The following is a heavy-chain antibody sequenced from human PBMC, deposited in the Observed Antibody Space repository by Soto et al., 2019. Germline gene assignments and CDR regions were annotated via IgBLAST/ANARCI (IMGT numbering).Heavy chain of an antibody. V-gene: IGHV1-2*02. CDR3: AKDRVRTPNGADSFDV. CDR1: GYAFGAYY. D-gene: IGHD2-8*01. J-gene: IGHJ3*01. CDR2: INPHGGGA. Sequence: QVQLVQSGAEVKKPGASVKVSCKASGYAFGAYYIYWVRQAPGQGLEWMGYINPHGGGARYVQEFRDRLTITTDTPKDTAYMELASLTSDDTAIYYCAKDRVRTPNGADSFDVWGQVTSVTVS.